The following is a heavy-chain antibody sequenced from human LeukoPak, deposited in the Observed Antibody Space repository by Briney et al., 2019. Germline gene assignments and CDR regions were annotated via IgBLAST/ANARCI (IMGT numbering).Heavy chain of an antibody. CDR1: GFTFRAYW. V-gene: IGHV3-7*01. J-gene: IGHJ4*02. D-gene: IGHD1-26*01. CDR3: ASRIVGTPDYFDY. Sequence: GGSLRLSCAASGFTFRAYWMSWVRQAPGTGLKWVANIKQDGSENYYVDSVKGRFTISRDNAKNSLYLQLNSLRVEDTAVYYCASRIVGTPDYFDYWGQGTLVTVSS. CDR2: IKQDGSEN.